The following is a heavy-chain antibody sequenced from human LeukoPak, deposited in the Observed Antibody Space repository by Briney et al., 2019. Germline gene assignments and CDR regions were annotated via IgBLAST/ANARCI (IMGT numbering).Heavy chain of an antibody. J-gene: IGHJ4*02. Sequence: GPSLRLSCAASGFTFSSYAMSWVRQAPGKGLEWVSAISGSGGSTYYADSVKGRFTISRDNSKNTLYLQMNSLRAEDTAVYYCAKLIVGATEYFDYWGQGTLVTVSS. CDR2: ISGSGGST. V-gene: IGHV3-23*01. D-gene: IGHD1-26*01. CDR3: AKLIVGATEYFDY. CDR1: GFTFSSYA.